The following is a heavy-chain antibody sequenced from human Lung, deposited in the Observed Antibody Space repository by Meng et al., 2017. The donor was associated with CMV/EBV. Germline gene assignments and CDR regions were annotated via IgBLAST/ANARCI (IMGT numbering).Heavy chain of an antibody. CDR2: ISSSGSTI. D-gene: IGHD2-2*02. Sequence: LTXXASGFTFSSYEMNWVRQAPGKGLEWVSYISSSGSTIYYADSVKGRFTISRDNAKNSLYLQMNSLRAEDTAVYYCAIFQDIVVVPAAIPYYFDYWGQGXLVTVSS. CDR1: GFTFSSYE. CDR3: AIFQDIVVVPAAIPYYFDY. J-gene: IGHJ4*02. V-gene: IGHV3-48*03.